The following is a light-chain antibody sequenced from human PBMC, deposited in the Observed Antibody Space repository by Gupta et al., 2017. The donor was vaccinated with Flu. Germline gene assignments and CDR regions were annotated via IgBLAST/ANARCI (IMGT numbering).Light chain of an antibody. Sequence: QSALTQPPSVSATPGQRVTISCSGSSSNVGINDVFWYQQLPGAAPNLLIFDDTQRPSGVPDRFSGSKSGASASLDISGLQPEDEADYYCAVWDDRLKGLFGGGTKVTVL. CDR2: DDT. CDR1: SSNVGIND. J-gene: IGLJ3*02. V-gene: IGLV1-44*01. CDR3: AVWDDRLKGL.